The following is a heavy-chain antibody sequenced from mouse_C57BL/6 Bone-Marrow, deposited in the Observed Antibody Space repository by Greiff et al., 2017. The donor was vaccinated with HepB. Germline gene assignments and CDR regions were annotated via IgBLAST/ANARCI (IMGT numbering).Heavy chain of an antibody. CDR1: GYTFTSYG. J-gene: IGHJ3*01. CDR3: ARGPAY. V-gene: IGHV1-81*01. CDR2: IYPRSGNT. Sequence: VQLVESGAELARPGASVKLSCKASGYTFTSYGISWVKQRTGQGLEWIGEIYPRSGNTYYNEKFKSKATLTADKSSSPAYMELRSLTSEDSAVYFCARGPAYWGQGTLVTVSA.